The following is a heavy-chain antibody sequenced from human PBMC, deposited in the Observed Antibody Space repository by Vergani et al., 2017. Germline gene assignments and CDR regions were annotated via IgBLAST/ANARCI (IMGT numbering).Heavy chain of an antibody. CDR1: GFTFSSYA. V-gene: IGHV3-30-3*01. CDR3: ARGDFDYGGNPFNYYYYGMDV. Sequence: QVQLVESGGGVVQPGRSLRLSCAASGFTFSSYAMHWVRQAPGKGLEWVAVISYDGSNKYYADSVKGRFTISRDNSKNTLYLQMNSLRAEDTAVYYCARGDFDYGGNPFNYYYYGMDVWGQGTTVTVSS. CDR2: ISYDGSNK. J-gene: IGHJ6*02. D-gene: IGHD4-23*01.